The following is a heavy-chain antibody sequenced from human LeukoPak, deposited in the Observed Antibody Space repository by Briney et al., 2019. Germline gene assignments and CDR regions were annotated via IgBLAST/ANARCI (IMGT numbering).Heavy chain of an antibody. J-gene: IGHJ3*02. Sequence: SETLSLTCTVPGGSISSGDYYWSWIRQPPGKGLEWIGYIYYSGSTYYNPSLKSRVTISVDTSKNQFSLKLSSVTAADTAVYYCARVVVVGDAFDIWGRGTMVTVSS. CDR3: ARVVVVGDAFDI. CDR2: IYYSGST. V-gene: IGHV4-30-4*01. CDR1: GGSISSGDYY. D-gene: IGHD3-22*01.